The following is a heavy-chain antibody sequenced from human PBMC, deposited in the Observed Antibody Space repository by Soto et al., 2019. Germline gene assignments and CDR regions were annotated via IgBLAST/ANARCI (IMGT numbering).Heavy chain of an antibody. CDR1: GCTFSSYA. CDR2: IIPIFGTA. J-gene: IGHJ5*02. V-gene: IGHV1-69*13. D-gene: IGHD6-25*01. Sequence: SVKVSCKASGCTFSSYAISWVRQAPGQGLEWMGGIIPIFGTANYAQKFQGRVTITADESTSTAYMELSSLRSEDTAVYCCARDHKAECSGPNWFHPWGKATLV. CDR3: ARDHKAECSGPNWFHP.